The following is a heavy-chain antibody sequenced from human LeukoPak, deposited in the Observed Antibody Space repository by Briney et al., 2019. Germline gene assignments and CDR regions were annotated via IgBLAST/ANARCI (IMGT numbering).Heavy chain of an antibody. CDR2: ISSSGSAI. Sequence: PGGSLRLFCAASGFTFSSYEMNWVRQAPGKGLEWVSKISSSGSAIYYADSVKARFTISRDNAKSTLYLQMNSLRAEDTAVYYCARGGSLGYWGQGTLVTVSS. J-gene: IGHJ4*02. V-gene: IGHV3-48*03. CDR3: ARGGSLGY. D-gene: IGHD6-19*01. CDR1: GFTFSSYE.